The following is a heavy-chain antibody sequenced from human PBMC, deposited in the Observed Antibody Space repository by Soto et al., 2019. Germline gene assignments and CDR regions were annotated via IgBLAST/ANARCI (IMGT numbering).Heavy chain of an antibody. CDR3: AKDAYDSSGYYFRYLDY. CDR2: ISYDGSNK. CDR1: GFTFSSYG. V-gene: IGHV3-30*18. Sequence: QVQLVESGGGVVQPGRFLRLSCAASGFTFSSYGMHWVRQAPGKGLEWVAVISYDGSNKYYADSVKGRFTISRDNSKNTLYLQMNSLRAEDTAVYYCAKDAYDSSGYYFRYLDYWGQGTLVTVSS. D-gene: IGHD3-22*01. J-gene: IGHJ4*02.